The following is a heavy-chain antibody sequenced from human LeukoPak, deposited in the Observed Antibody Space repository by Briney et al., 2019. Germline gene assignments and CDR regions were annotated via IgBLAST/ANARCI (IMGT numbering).Heavy chain of an antibody. V-gene: IGHV3-33*01. D-gene: IGHD1-26*01. CDR1: GYTLSSYG. CDR2: IWYVGSNK. Sequence: PGGSLRLSCAESGYTLSSYGMNWVRQAPGKGLEWVAVIWYVGSNKWYADSVKGRFTISRDNSKNTLYLQMNSLRAGDTAVYYCARARWELLYNFDYWGQGTLVTVSS. J-gene: IGHJ4*02. CDR3: ARARWELLYNFDY.